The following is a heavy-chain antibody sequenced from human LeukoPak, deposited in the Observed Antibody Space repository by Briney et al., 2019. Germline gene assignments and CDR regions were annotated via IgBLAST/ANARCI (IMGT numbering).Heavy chain of an antibody. V-gene: IGHV3-23*01. D-gene: IGHD3-9*01. CDR1: GFSLSSYG. CDR2: ISGSGFST. CDR3: AKDNEHYDLLTAYAMDV. J-gene: IGHJ6*02. Sequence: GGSLRLSCAASGFSLSSYGMSWVRQAPGKGLEWVSAISGSGFSTYYADSVKGRFTISRDSSTNTPPLQMNSLRGEDKAVYYRAKDNEHYDLLTAYAMDVWGQGTTVTVSS.